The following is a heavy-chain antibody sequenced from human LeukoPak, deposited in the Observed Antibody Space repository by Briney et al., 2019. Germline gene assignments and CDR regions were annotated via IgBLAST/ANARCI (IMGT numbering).Heavy chain of an antibody. CDR2: IYYSGST. Sequence: SETLSLTCTVSGGSISSYYWSWIRQPPGKGLEWIGYIYYSGSTNYNPSLKSRVTISVDTSKNQFSLKLSSVTAADTAVYYCARVFWSGFYYFDYWGQGTLVTVSS. CDR3: ARVFWSGFYYFDY. V-gene: IGHV4-59*12. D-gene: IGHD3-3*01. CDR1: GGSISSYY. J-gene: IGHJ4*02.